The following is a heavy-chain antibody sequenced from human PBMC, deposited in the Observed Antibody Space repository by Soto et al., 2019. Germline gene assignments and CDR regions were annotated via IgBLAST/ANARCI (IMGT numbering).Heavy chain of an antibody. V-gene: IGHV1-18*01. CDR1: GYTFNTYD. D-gene: IGHD2-8*01. CDR2: ISTYNGNT. CDR3: ARYPYHVLMVNAPNLYGMDV. J-gene: IGHJ6*02. Sequence: QVQLVQSGAEVKKPGASVKVSCKASGYTFNTYDISWVRQAPGQGLEWMGRISTYNGNTNYPQSLQGRLTLTTDTSTTTAYMELRSLRSDDTALYYCARYPYHVLMVNAPNLYGMDVWGQGTTVTVSS.